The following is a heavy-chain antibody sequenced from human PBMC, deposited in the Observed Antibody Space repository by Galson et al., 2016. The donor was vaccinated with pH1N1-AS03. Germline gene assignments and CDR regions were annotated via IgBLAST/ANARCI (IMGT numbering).Heavy chain of an antibody. CDR3: ARTRTDYYGSLD. CDR1: GFSLTTDDMC. J-gene: IGHJ4*02. D-gene: IGHD3-10*01. Sequence: PALVKPTQTLTLTCTFSGFSLTTDDMCVSWLRQPPGKALEWLARIDWDDDKYYSASLKTRLTISKDTSKNQVVLTMTNVDPVDTATYYCARTRTDYYGSLDWGQGTLVTVSS. V-gene: IGHV2-70*11. CDR2: IDWDDDK.